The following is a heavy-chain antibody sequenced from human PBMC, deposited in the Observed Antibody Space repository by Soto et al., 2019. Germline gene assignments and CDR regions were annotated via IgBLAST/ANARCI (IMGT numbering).Heavy chain of an antibody. V-gene: IGHV3-30-3*01. CDR2: ISYDGSNK. D-gene: IGHD1-26*01. Sequence: GGSLRLSCAASGFTFSSYAMHWVRQAPGKGLEWVAVISYDGSNKYYADSVKGRFTISRDNSKNTLYLQMNSLRAEDTALYYCAKVPVGATGRFDYWGQGTLVTVSS. CDR1: GFTFSSYA. J-gene: IGHJ4*02. CDR3: AKVPVGATGRFDY.